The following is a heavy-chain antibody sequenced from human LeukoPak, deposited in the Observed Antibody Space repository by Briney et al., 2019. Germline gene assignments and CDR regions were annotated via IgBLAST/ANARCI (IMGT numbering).Heavy chain of an antibody. V-gene: IGHV3-23*01. CDR2: ISDSGGNT. D-gene: IGHD3/OR15-3a*01. J-gene: IGHJ4*02. CDR3: AKRGVVIRVILVGFHKEAYYFES. CDR1: GLTLSNYG. Sequence: GGSLRLSCAVSGLTLSNYGMSWVRQAPGKGLEWVAGISDSGGNTKSADSVKGRFTISRDKPKNTLYLQMNSLRAEDTAVYFCAKRGVVIRVILVGFHKEAYYFESWGQGALVTVSS.